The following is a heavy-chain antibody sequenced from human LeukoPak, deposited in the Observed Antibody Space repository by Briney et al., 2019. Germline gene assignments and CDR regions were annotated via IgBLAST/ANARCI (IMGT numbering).Heavy chain of an antibody. CDR3: ARVATTPRYFDL. D-gene: IGHD1-1*01. Sequence: SETLSLTCAVSGGSISSSNWWSWVRQPPGKGLEWIGEIYHSGSTNYNPSLKSRVIMSLDTSKNQLSLMVSSVTAADTAVYHCARVATTPRYFDLWGRGTLVTVSP. J-gene: IGHJ2*01. CDR2: IYHSGST. V-gene: IGHV4-4*02. CDR1: GGSISSSNW.